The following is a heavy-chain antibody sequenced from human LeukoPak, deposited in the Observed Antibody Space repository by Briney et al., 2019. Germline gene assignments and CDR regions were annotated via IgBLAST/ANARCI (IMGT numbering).Heavy chain of an antibody. CDR2: IKNDGSDK. CDR1: GFSFSAAW. D-gene: IGHD5-12*01. Sequence: GGSLRLSCDASGFSFSAAWMTWVRQAPGKGLEWVATIKNDGSDKYYADSVKGRFTLSRDNAKNLVYLQMNSLRVEDTAVYYCVNLGYSDGGQGTLVTVSS. CDR3: VNLGYSD. J-gene: IGHJ4*02. V-gene: IGHV3-7*01.